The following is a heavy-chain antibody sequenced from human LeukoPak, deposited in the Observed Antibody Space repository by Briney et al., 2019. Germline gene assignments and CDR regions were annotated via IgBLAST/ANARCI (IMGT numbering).Heavy chain of an antibody. J-gene: IGHJ4*02. D-gene: IGHD2-15*01. V-gene: IGHV3-7*01. Sequence: PGGSLRLSCAASGLTFSSYWMSWVRQAPGKGLEWVANIKQDGSEKYYVDSVKGRFTISRDNAKNSLYLQMNSLRAEDSAVYYCAIHIPPGYCSGGSCYSDPFFDYWGQGTLVTVSS. CDR1: GLTFSSYW. CDR2: IKQDGSEK. CDR3: AIHIPPGYCSGGSCYSDPFFDY.